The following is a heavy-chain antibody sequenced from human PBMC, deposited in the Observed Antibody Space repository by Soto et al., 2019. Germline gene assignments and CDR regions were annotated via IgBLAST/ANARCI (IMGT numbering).Heavy chain of an antibody. D-gene: IGHD2-15*01. V-gene: IGHV4-30-4*01. CDR3: ASVTRYCSGGGCTPNWFDP. CDR1: GGSISSGDSY. Sequence: QVQLQESGPGLVKPSQTLSLTCTVSGGSISSGDSYWSWIRQPPGKGLEWIGYIYYTGSTYYSPSLKSRLTISINTSKNQCSLKLNSVTAADTAVYYCASVTRYCSGGGCTPNWFDPWGQGTLVTVS. J-gene: IGHJ5*02. CDR2: IYYTGST.